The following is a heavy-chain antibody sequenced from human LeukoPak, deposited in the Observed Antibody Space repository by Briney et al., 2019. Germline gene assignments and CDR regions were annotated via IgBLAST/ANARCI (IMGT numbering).Heavy chain of an antibody. V-gene: IGHV4-59*08. CDR1: GGSISSDY. J-gene: IGHJ4*02. Sequence: SETLSLTCTVSGGSISSDYWSWIRQPPGKGLEWIGHIYYSGSTNYNPSLKSRVTISVDTSKNQFSLKLSSVTAAGTAVYYCARTLRYFDWLPAGETDYWGQGTLVTVSS. D-gene: IGHD3-9*01. CDR2: IYYSGST. CDR3: ARTLRYFDWLPAGETDY.